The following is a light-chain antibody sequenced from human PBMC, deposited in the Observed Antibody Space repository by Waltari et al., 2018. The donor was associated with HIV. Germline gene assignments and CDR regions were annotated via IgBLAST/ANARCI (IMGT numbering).Light chain of an antibody. CDR2: KMS. V-gene: IGKV2-24*01. CDR3: MQATQFPWT. Sequence: DIVMTQTPLSSPVTLGQPASISCRSSQSLVYSDGHPYLRWLQQRPGQPPRLLIYKMSNRFSGVPERCSGSGAGTDFTLKISRGEAEDVGVYYCMQATQFPWTFGQGTKVEIK. J-gene: IGKJ1*01. CDR1: QSLVYSDGHPY.